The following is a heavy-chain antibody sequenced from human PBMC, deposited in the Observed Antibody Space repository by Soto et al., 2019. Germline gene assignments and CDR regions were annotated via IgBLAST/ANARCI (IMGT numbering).Heavy chain of an antibody. CDR2: ISSSSTYI. V-gene: IGHV3-21*01. CDR3: ARLKTPRTGTTFT. J-gene: IGHJ5*02. Sequence: GGSLRLSCAASGFTFSSYSMNWVRQAPGKGLEWVSSISSSSTYIYYADSVKGRFTISRDNAKNSLYLQMNSLRAEDTALYYCARLKTPRTGTTFTWGQGTLVTVSS. CDR1: GFTFSSYS. D-gene: IGHD1-7*01.